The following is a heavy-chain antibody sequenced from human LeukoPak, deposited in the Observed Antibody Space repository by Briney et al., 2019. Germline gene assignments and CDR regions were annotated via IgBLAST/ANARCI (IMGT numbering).Heavy chain of an antibody. CDR2: IIPIFGTA. D-gene: IGHD6-19*01. J-gene: IGHJ4*02. CDR3: ARDRYSSGWTLDY. CDR1: GGTFSSYA. V-gene: IGHV1-69*06. Sequence: ASVKVSCKASGGTFSSYAISWVRQAPGQGLEWMGGIIPIFGTANYAQKFQGRVTITADKSTSTAYMELSSLRSEDTAVYYCARDRYSSGWTLDYWGQGTLVTVSS.